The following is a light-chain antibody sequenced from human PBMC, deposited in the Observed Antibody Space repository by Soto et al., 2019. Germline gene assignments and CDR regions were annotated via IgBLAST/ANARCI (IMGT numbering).Light chain of an antibody. CDR2: DAS. CDR3: HQYNSYSWT. Sequence: DIQMTQSPSTLSASIGDRVTITCRASQSISSWLAWYQQKPGKAPKLLIYDASSLESGVPSRFSGSGSGTEFTLTISSLQPDDFATSYCHQYNSYSWTFGQGTKVDI. CDR1: QSISSW. J-gene: IGKJ1*01. V-gene: IGKV1-5*01.